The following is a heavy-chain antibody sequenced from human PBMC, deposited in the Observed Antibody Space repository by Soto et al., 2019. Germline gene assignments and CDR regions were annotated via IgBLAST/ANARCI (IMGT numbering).Heavy chain of an antibody. D-gene: IGHD3-3*01. J-gene: IGHJ4*02. V-gene: IGHV3-11*01. CDR2: ISSGGDTT. CDR1: GFTFSDYY. Sequence: GGSLRLSCAASGFTFSDYYMSWIRQAPGKGLEWVSYISSGGDTTYYADSVKGRFTISRDNAKNSLSLQMNSLRAEDTAVYYCARGRFLAVDALDYCGQGPLVTVSS. CDR3: ARGRFLAVDALDY.